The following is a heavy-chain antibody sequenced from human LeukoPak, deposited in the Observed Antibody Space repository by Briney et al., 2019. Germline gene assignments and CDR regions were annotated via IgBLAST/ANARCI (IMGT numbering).Heavy chain of an antibody. Sequence: GGSLRLSCAASGFTVSSNYMSWVRQAPGKGLEWVSVIYSGGSTYYADSVKGRFTISRDNSKNTLYLQMNSLRAEDTAVYYCAREVQLWRWFDPWGQGTLVTVSS. CDR3: AREVQLWRWFDP. V-gene: IGHV3-53*01. J-gene: IGHJ5*02. D-gene: IGHD1-1*01. CDR2: IYSGGST. CDR1: GFTVSSNY.